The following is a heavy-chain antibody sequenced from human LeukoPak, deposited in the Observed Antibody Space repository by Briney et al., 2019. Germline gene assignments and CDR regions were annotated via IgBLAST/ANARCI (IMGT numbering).Heavy chain of an antibody. D-gene: IGHD1-26*01. J-gene: IGHJ4*02. Sequence: GGSLRLSCAASGFTFSYAMSWVRQAPGKGLEWVSDISGNGGTTNYADSVKGRFTISRDNSKNTLYLQMNSLRAEDTAIYYCARVGYSNSYDYWGQGTLVTVSS. CDR2: ISGNGGTT. CDR3: ARVGYSNSYDY. CDR1: GFTFSYA. V-gene: IGHV3-23*01.